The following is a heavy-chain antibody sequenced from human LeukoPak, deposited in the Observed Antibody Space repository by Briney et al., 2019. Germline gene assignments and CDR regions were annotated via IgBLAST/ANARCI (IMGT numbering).Heavy chain of an antibody. CDR2: ISSNGVST. Sequence: GGSLRLSCSASGFTFGTCAMHWVRQAPGKGLEFVSGISSNGVSTYYADSVKGRFTISRDNSKNTLYLQMSSLRAEDTAVYYCVSRDAVFGVVTEEYFQHWGQGTLVTVSS. D-gene: IGHD3-3*01. J-gene: IGHJ1*01. CDR3: VSRDAVFGVVTEEYFQH. CDR1: GFTFGTCA. V-gene: IGHV3-64D*06.